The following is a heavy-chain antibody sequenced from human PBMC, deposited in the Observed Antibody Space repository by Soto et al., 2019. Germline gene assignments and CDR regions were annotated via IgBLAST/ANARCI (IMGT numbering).Heavy chain of an antibody. J-gene: IGHJ4*02. D-gene: IGHD3-16*02. CDR3: ARVRAGLYDYIWGSYRSFDY. Sequence: SETLSLTCAVYGGSFSGYYWSWIRQPPGKGLEWIGEINHSGSTNYNPSIKSRVTISVDTSKNQFSLKLSSVTAADTAVYYCARVRAGLYDYIWGSYRSFDYWGQGTLVTVS. CDR1: GGSFSGYY. CDR2: INHSGST. V-gene: IGHV4-34*01.